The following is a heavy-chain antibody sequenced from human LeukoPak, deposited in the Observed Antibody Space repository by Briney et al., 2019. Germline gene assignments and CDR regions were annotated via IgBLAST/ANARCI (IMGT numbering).Heavy chain of an antibody. CDR2: INPNSGGT. D-gene: IGHD2-15*01. J-gene: IGHJ4*02. Sequence: GASVKVSCKASGYTFTGYYMHWVRQAPGQGLEWMGWINPNSGGTNYAQKFQGRVTMTRDTSISTAYMELSRLRSDDTAVYYCARGRSREYCSGGSCYFPHLVDYWGQGTLVTVSS. V-gene: IGHV1-2*02. CDR3: ARGRSREYCSGGSCYFPHLVDY. CDR1: GYTFTGYY.